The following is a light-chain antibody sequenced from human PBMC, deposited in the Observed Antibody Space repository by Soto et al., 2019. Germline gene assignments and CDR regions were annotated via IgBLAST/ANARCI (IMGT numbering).Light chain of an antibody. CDR1: RTVSGNY. V-gene: IGKV3-20*01. J-gene: IGKJ4*01. CDR3: QYFGTSPVIV. Sequence: EIVLTQSPGTLSLSPGDRATLSCRASRTVSGNYLAWYQQRPNQAPRLLIFDAVRRAAGIPDRFSGSGSGTDFTLTISRLEPEDFAVYFCQYFGTSPVIVFGGGPKVDMK. CDR2: DAV.